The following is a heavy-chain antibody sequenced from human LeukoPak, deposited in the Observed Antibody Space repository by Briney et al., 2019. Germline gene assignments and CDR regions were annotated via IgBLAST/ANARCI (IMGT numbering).Heavy chain of an antibody. Sequence: SGTLSLXCTVSGDSISDHYWSWIRQPPGRGLEWIGCLHSTGFTYSDPSFKSRVTISVDTSKNQFSLTLTSVTPADTAVYYCAAEGDSVGSPIDPWGQGILVTVSS. J-gene: IGHJ5*02. V-gene: IGHV4-59*03. D-gene: IGHD1-26*01. CDR2: LHSTGFT. CDR1: GDSISDHY. CDR3: AAEGDSVGSPIDP.